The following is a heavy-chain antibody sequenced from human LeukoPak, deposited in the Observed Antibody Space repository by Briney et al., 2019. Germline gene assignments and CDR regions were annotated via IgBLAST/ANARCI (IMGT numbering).Heavy chain of an antibody. V-gene: IGHV3-33*01. CDR3: ARDYKTGHTDY. CDR2: IWSEGTIQ. Sequence: GGSVRLSCTASGFTFRNFGFHWVRQAPGKGLEWLAVIWSEGTIQLYADSAKGRFTISKDDLKNTLYLQMNSLRVEDTAIYYCARDYKTGHTDYWGQGTLVTVSS. J-gene: IGHJ4*02. CDR1: GFTFRNFG. D-gene: IGHD3-10*01.